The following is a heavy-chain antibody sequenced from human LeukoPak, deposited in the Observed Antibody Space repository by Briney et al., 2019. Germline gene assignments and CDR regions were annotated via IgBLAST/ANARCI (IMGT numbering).Heavy chain of an antibody. CDR1: GFTFSSYA. V-gene: IGHV3-23*01. J-gene: IGHJ3*01. CDR3: TRTKIAAAGTGAFDV. D-gene: IGHD6-13*01. Sequence: GGSLRLSCAASGFTFSSYAMTWVRQAPGKGLEWVPPFSATDGSAQYAESGGGRFTSARDNSKITLFLQMISLGAEDTSLYYGTRTKIAAAGTGAFDVWGQGTLVTVSS. CDR2: FSATDGSA.